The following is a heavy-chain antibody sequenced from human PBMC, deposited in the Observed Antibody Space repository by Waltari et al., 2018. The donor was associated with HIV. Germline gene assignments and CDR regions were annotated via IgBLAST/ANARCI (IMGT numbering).Heavy chain of an antibody. D-gene: IGHD3-3*02. CDR1: GFTFSRHW. Sequence: QLVESGGGLVQPGGSLRLTCAASGFTFSRHWMSWVRQAPGKGLEWVANIKEDGSERNYVDSVKGRFTISRDNAKNSVYLQMKSLRVEDTAVYFCAREEYFGTIFINYYYGMDVWGQGTSVTVSS. CDR3: AREEYFGTIFINYYYGMDV. J-gene: IGHJ6*02. V-gene: IGHV3-7*01. CDR2: IKEDGSER.